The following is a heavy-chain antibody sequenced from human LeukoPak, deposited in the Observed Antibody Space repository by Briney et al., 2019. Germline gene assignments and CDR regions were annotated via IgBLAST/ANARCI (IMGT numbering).Heavy chain of an antibody. Sequence: GGSLRLSCAASGFTFSNYAMSWVRQAPGKGLEWVSAISGTGYNTYYADSVKGRLTISRDNSKNTVYLQINTLRAEDTAVYYCAKGSYGSPPRVDYWGQGTLVTVSS. V-gene: IGHV3-23*01. CDR1: GFTFSNYA. CDR2: ISGTGYNT. J-gene: IGHJ4*02. D-gene: IGHD6-13*01. CDR3: AKGSYGSPPRVDY.